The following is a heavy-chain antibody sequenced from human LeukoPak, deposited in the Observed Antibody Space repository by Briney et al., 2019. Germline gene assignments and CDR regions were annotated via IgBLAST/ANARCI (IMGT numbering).Heavy chain of an antibody. Sequence: GGSLRLSCAASGFTFSSYDMHWVRQPTGRGVEWVSATGPAGDTYYPRSVKGRFTNSRDNAKHSLFLQINSLRADDTAEYYCVRGDYGDYYFDYWGQGTLVIVSS. CDR2: TGPAGDT. CDR3: VRGDYGDYYFDY. CDR1: GFTFSSYD. D-gene: IGHD4-17*01. J-gene: IGHJ4*02. V-gene: IGHV3-13*01.